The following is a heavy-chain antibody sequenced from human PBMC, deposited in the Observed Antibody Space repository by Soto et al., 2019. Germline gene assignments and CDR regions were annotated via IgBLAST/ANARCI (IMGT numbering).Heavy chain of an antibody. CDR3: AKGRSVGSSDDMDV. D-gene: IGHD2-15*01. Sequence: EVQLLESGGGLEQPGGSLRLSCEVSGFTFSSYGMSWVRQAPGKGLDWVSSISGSGGSTYYADSVNGRFTISRDNSKNTLYLQMNSLRADDTAVYYCAKGRSVGSSDDMDVWGKGTTATVSS. CDR1: GFTFSSYG. CDR2: ISGSGGST. J-gene: IGHJ6*03. V-gene: IGHV3-23*01.